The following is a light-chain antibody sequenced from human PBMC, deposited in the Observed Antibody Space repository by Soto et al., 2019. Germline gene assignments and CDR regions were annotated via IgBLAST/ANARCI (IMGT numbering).Light chain of an antibody. CDR2: DVS. V-gene: IGLV2-14*01. CDR1: SSDVGSYNY. CDR3: SSYTTSSPHFV. J-gene: IGLJ1*01. Sequence: QSALTQPASVSGSPGQSITISCTGTSSDVGSYNYVSWYQQHPGKAPQLMIYDVSNRPSGVSNRFSGSKSGNAASLTISGLQAEDEADYYCSSYTTSSPHFVFGTGTKLTVL.